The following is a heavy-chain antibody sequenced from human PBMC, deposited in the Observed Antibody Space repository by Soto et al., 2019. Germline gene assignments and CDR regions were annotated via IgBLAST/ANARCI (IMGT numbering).Heavy chain of an antibody. D-gene: IGHD2-2*01. V-gene: IGHV4-59*01. CDR2: IYYSGST. CDR3: ARVENYHRPLYYFDY. J-gene: IGHJ4*02. CDR1: GGSISSYY. Sequence: SETLSLTCTVSGGSISSYYWSWIRQPPGKGLEWIGYIYYSGSTNYNPSLKSRVTISVDTSKNQFSLKLSSVTAADTAVYYCARVENYHRPLYYFDYWGQGTLVTVSS.